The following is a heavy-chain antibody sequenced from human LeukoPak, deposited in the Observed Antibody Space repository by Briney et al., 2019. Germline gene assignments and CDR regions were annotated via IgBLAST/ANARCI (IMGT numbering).Heavy chain of an antibody. CDR1: GGSFSGYY. CDR3: ARREGWSLPSFDY. CDR2: INHSGST. J-gene: IGHJ4*02. Sequence: ASETLSLTCAVYGGSFSGYYWSWIRQPPGKGLEWIGEINHSGSTNYNPSLKSRVTISVDTSKNQFSLKLSSVTAADTAVYYCARREGWSLPSFDYWGQGTLVTVSS. D-gene: IGHD2-21*02. V-gene: IGHV4-34*01.